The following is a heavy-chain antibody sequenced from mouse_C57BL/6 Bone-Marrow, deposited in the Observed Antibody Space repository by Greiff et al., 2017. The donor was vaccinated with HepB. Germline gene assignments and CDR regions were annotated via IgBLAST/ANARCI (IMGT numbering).Heavy chain of an antibody. J-gene: IGHJ4*01. CDR3: AREGIYYGSSPYCAMDY. V-gene: IGHV1-50*01. Sequence: VQLQQPGAELVKPGASVKLSCKASGYTFTSYWMQWVKQRPGQGLEWIGEIDPSDSYTNYNQKFKGKATLTVDTSSSTAYMQLSSLTSEDSAVYYCAREGIYYGSSPYCAMDYWGQGTSVTVSS. D-gene: IGHD1-1*01. CDR1: GYTFTSYW. CDR2: IDPSDSYT.